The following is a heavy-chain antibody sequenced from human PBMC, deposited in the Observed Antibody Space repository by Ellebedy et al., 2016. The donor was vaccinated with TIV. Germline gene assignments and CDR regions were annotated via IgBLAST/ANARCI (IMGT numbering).Heavy chain of an antibody. CDR3: ARTYSGTFHWYFDL. CDR1: GFTFSSYA. CDR2: TKQDGSET. Sequence: GESLKISCAASGFTFSSYAMSWVRQAPGKGLEWVANTKQDGSETYYVDAVKGRFTISRDNAKNSLYVQMNGLRAEDTAVYYCARTYSGTFHWYFDLWGRGTLVTVSS. V-gene: IGHV3-7*01. J-gene: IGHJ2*01. D-gene: IGHD1-26*01.